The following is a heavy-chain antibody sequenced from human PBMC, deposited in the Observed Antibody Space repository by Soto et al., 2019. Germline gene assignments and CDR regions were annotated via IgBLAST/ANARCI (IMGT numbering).Heavy chain of an antibody. J-gene: IGHJ4*02. CDR3: ARAYYDFWSGYYGQDY. CDR2: IWYDGSNK. V-gene: IGHV3-33*01. D-gene: IGHD3-3*01. Sequence: PWGSLRLSCAAAGFTCSSYLMHWVRQAPGKGLEWVAVIWYDGSNKYYADSVKGRFTISRDNSKNTLYLQMNSLRAEDTAVYYCARAYYDFWSGYYGQDYWGQGTLVTVSS. CDR1: GFTCSSYL.